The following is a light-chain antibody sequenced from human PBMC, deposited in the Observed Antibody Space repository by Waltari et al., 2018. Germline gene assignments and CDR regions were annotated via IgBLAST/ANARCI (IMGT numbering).Light chain of an antibody. V-gene: IGKV1-39*01. Sequence: DIQMNKSTSSLSASVGDRVNITCRAGQSINNYLNWYQQRPWKAPKLLIYGASSLQSGVPSRFSGSGSGTDFTLTISSLQPEDFATYYCQQSYTTPWTFGQGTKLEIK. CDR3: QQSYTTPWT. CDR1: QSINNY. CDR2: GAS. J-gene: IGKJ1*01.